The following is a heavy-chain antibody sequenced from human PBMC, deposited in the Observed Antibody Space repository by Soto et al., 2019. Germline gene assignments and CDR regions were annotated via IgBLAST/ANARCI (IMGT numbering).Heavy chain of an antibody. Sequence: SVKVSCKASGGTFSSYTISWVRQAPGQGLEWMGRIIPILGIANYAQKFQGRVTITADKSTSTAYMELSSLRSEDTAVYYCARGRVPAAIVEDDAFDIWGQGTMVTVSS. CDR3: ARGRVPAAIVEDDAFDI. CDR1: GGTFSSYT. J-gene: IGHJ3*02. V-gene: IGHV1-69*02. CDR2: IIPILGIA. D-gene: IGHD2-2*01.